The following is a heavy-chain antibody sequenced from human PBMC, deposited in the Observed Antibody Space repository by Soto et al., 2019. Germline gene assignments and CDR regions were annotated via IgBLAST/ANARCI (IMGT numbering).Heavy chain of an antibody. CDR1: GVSVSSNY. J-gene: IGHJ4*02. CDR2: IYSGGST. D-gene: IGHD6-13*01. Sequence: PGGSLRLSCAASGVSVSSNYMSWVRQSPGKGLEWVSVIYSGGSTYYADSVKGRFTISRDNSKNTLYLQMDSLRAEDTAVYYCARGKAAAGRFADYYFDYWGQGTLVTVSS. V-gene: IGHV3-66*01. CDR3: ARGKAAAGRFADYYFDY.